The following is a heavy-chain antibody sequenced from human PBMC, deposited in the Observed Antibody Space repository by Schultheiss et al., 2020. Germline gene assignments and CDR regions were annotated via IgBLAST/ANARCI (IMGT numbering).Heavy chain of an antibody. D-gene: IGHD6-6*01. Sequence: SETLSLTCTVSGGSISSSNYYWGWIRQPPGKGLEWIGSIYYSGRTYYNPSLKSRVTISVDTSKNQFSLKLSSVTAADTAVYYCARQGPQLAFDYWGQGTLVTVSS. J-gene: IGHJ4*02. CDR3: ARQGPQLAFDY. CDR1: GGSISSSNYY. V-gene: IGHV4-39*01. CDR2: IYYSGRT.